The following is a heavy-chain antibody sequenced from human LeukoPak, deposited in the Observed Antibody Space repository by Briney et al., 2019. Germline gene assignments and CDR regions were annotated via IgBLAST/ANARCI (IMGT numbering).Heavy chain of an antibody. V-gene: IGHV3-74*01. CDR1: GFTFSRYW. CDR2: INTDGSTT. CDR3: AREHYYGSGRGWFDP. Sequence: GGSLRLSCAASGFTFSRYWMHWVRQAPGKGLVWVSRINTDGSTTSYADSVKGRYTISRDNAKNTLYLQMNSLRAEDTAVYYCAREHYYGSGRGWFDPWGQGTLVTVSS. J-gene: IGHJ5*02. D-gene: IGHD3-10*01.